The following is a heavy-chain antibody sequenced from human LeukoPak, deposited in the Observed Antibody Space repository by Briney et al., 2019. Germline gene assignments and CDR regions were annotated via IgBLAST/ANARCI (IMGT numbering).Heavy chain of an antibody. V-gene: IGHV1-46*01. CDR1: GYTFTSYY. D-gene: IGHD2-15*01. Sequence: ASVKVSCKASGYTFTSYYMHWVRQAPGQGLEWMGLINPSDGSISYAQKFQGRVTMTRDTSTNTGYMELSSLRSEDTAMYYCARGGYCSGGNCYTENDYWGQGTLVTVSS. J-gene: IGHJ4*02. CDR3: ARGGYCSGGNCYTENDY. CDR2: INPSDGSI.